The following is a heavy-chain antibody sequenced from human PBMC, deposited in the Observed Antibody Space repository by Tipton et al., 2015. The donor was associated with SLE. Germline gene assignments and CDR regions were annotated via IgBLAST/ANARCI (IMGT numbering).Heavy chain of an antibody. V-gene: IGHV4-31*03. CDR3: AREAGEENYFDY. J-gene: IGHJ4*02. Sequence: TLSLTCTVSVGSISSGGYYWSWIRQHPGKVLEWIGYFYYSGSTYYNPPLKSRVTISVDTSKNQFSLRLSSVTAADTAVYYCAREAGEENYFDYWREGAMATVSS. CDR1: VGSISSGGYY. CDR2: FYYSGST. D-gene: IGHD3-16*01.